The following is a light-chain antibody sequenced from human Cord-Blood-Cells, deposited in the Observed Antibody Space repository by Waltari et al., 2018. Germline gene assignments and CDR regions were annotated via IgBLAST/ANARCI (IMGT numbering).Light chain of an antibody. V-gene: IGKV1-39*01. CDR2: AAS. Sequence: DIQMTQSPSSLSASVGDRVTITCRASQSISSYLNWYQQKPGKAPKLLIYAASSLQSGVPSRFSGSGSGTDFTLTISSLQPEDFATCYCQQSYSTRTWTFGQGTKVEIK. J-gene: IGKJ1*01. CDR1: QSISSY. CDR3: QQSYSTRTWT.